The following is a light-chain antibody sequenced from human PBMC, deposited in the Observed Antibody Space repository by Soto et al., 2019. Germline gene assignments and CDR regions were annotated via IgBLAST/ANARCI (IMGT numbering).Light chain of an antibody. CDR3: SSYTGSSTPVV. J-gene: IGLJ2*01. V-gene: IGLV2-14*03. CDR1: SSDVGGYNY. Sequence: QSVLTQPASVSGSLGQSITISCTGTSSDVGGYNYVSWYQHYPGKAPKLMIYDVSNRPSGVSNRFSGSKSDNTASLTISGLQAEDEADYYCSSYTGSSTPVVIGGGTKVTVL. CDR2: DVS.